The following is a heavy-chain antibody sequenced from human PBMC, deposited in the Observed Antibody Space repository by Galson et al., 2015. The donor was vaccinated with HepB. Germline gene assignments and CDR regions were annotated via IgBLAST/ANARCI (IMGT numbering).Heavy chain of an antibody. D-gene: IGHD3-22*01. V-gene: IGHV1-46*01. CDR1: GYTFTSYF. CDR3: ARDTYSRPTSSYYDSSGYYYNPDY. J-gene: IGHJ4*02. Sequence: SVKVSCKASGYTFTSYFIHWVRQAPGQGLEWMGIVNPNGGSTNYAQKFQGRVTMTRDTSTNTVYMELSSLRSEDTAVYYCARDTYSRPTSSYYDSSGYYYNPDYWGQGTLVTVSS. CDR2: VNPNGGST.